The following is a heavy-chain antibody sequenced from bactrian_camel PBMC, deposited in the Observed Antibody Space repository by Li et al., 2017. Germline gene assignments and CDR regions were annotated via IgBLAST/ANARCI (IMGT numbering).Heavy chain of an antibody. Sequence: LVESGGGSVQVGGSLTLSCVASGDTIGRYCMGWFRQIPDREREQVAAIYTGGGDTNYADSVKGRFAISHGRAKKTLYLQMNSLKPEDTGMYYCAARSWRGGRTQGTQVTVS. V-gene: IGHV3S28*01. CDR1: GDTIGRYC. J-gene: IGHJ4*01. CDR2: IYTGGGDT. D-gene: IGHD5*01.